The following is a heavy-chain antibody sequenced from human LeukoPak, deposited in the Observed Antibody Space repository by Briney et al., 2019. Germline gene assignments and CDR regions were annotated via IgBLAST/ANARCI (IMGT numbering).Heavy chain of an antibody. Sequence: GGSLRLSCAASGFTFDDYAMHWVRQVPGKGLEWVSGISWNSGSIGYVDSVKGRFTISRDNAKNSLYLQMNSLRPEDTALYYCAKGAEALYYYYMDVWGKGTAVTISS. CDR2: ISWNSGSI. CDR3: AKGAEALYYYYMDV. D-gene: IGHD1-14*01. J-gene: IGHJ6*03. CDR1: GFTFDDYA. V-gene: IGHV3-9*01.